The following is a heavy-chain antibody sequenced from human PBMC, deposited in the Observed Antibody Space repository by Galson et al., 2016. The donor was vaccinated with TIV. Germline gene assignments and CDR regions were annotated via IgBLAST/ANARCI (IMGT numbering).Heavy chain of an antibody. CDR3: ATDLLYYYDSSGYS. CDR2: IIPILGMT. J-gene: IGHJ4*02. Sequence: SVKVSCKASGGTFTNFAFSWVRQAPGQGLEWMGRIIPILGMTNYAQKFQGRVPMTEDTFTDTAYMELSSLVSDDTAVYYCATDLLYYYDSSGYSWGQGTLVTVSS. V-gene: IGHV1-69*04. CDR1: GGTFTNFA. D-gene: IGHD3-22*01.